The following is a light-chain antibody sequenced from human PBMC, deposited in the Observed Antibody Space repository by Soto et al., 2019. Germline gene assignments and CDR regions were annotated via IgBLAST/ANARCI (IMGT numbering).Light chain of an antibody. V-gene: IGKV1-5*01. J-gene: IGKJ1*01. CDR2: GAS. Sequence: RLTQSPSSLSASVGDTVTISCRASQDISTYLAWYQHKPGKAPTLLIFGASSLHNGVPPRFAGSGSGSEFTLTINRLQPDDFATYYCQQYNSYSPTFGQGTKVEIK. CDR3: QQYNSYSPT. CDR1: QDISTY.